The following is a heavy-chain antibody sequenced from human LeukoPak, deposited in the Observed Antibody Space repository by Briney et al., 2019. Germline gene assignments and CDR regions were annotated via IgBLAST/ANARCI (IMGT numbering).Heavy chain of an antibody. V-gene: IGHV3-74*01. CDR3: ATSARTYLGSSLDY. D-gene: IGHD2-15*01. CDR1: GFTFSSHW. CDR2: ISSDASIT. J-gene: IGHJ4*02. Sequence: GGSLRLSCAASGFTFSSHWMTWVRQPPGKGLVWVSRISSDASITSYADPVKGRFTISRDNAKNTLYLQMNSLRAEDTALYYCATSARTYLGSSLDYWGQGTLVTVSS.